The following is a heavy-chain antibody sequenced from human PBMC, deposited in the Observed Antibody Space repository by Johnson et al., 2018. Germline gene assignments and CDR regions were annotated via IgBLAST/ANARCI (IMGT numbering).Heavy chain of an antibody. CDR1: GGTFSSYA. Sequence: VQLVESGAAVTKPGSSVKVSCKASGGTFSSYAISWVRQAPGQGLEWMGGIIPIFGTANYAQKFQGRVTITADESTSTAYMELSSLRSGDTAVYYCARVRARKWEPLQVNDAFDIWGQGTMVTVSS. J-gene: IGHJ3*02. V-gene: IGHV1-69*01. CDR2: IIPIFGTA. CDR3: ARVRARKWEPLQVNDAFDI. D-gene: IGHD1-14*01.